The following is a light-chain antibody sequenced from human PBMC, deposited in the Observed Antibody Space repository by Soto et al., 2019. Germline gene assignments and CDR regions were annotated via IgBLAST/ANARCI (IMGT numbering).Light chain of an antibody. CDR2: AAS. CDR3: QQTYSTPRT. V-gene: IGKV1-39*01. J-gene: IGKJ2*01. Sequence: DIQMTQSPSPLSTSVGDRVTITCRASQSISSYLNWYQQKPGKAPKLLIYAASVLQSGVPSRFSGSGSGTDFTLTISSLQPEDFATYYCQQTYSTPRTFGQGTKLEIK. CDR1: QSISSY.